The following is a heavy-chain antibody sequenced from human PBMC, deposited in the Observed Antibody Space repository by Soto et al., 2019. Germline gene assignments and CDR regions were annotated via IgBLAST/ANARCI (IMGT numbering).Heavy chain of an antibody. CDR1: GGSFSGYY. V-gene: IGHV4-34*01. Sequence: PSETLSLTCAVYGGSFSGYYWSWIRQPPGKGLEWIGEINHSGSTNYNPSLKSRVTISVDTSKNQFSLKLSSVTAADTAVYYCAKDWGVGYYDDGGPPDFWGQGTRVTVS. CDR3: AKDWGVGYYDDGGPPDF. D-gene: IGHD3-22*01. J-gene: IGHJ4*02. CDR2: INHSGST.